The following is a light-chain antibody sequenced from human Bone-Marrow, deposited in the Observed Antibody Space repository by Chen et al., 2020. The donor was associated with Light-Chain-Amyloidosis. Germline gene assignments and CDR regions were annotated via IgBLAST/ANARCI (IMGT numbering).Light chain of an antibody. CDR2: EDT. CDR3: FSTDTSITRGGV. V-gene: IGLV3-10*01. J-gene: IGLJ2*01. Sequence: SYALTQSPSVSVSPGQTARITCSGDALPRTYTYWYQQRSGQAPVLVIYEDTKRPSGISERFSGSTSGTVATLTISGVQVEDEADYLCFSTDTSITRGGVFGGGTKLTVL. CDR1: ALPRTY.